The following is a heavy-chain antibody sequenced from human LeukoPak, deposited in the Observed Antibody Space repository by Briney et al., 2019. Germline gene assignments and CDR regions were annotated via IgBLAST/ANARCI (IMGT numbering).Heavy chain of an antibody. CDR2: IIPIFGTA. J-gene: IGHJ4*02. Sequence: GASVKVSCKASGGTFSSYAISWVRQAPGQGLEWMGGIIPIFGTANYAQKFQGRVTITADESTSTAYMELSSLRSEDTAVYYCARDLAMVRGVIGYSDYWGQGTLVTVSS. D-gene: IGHD3-10*01. CDR1: GGTFSSYA. CDR3: ARDLAMVRGVIGYSDY. V-gene: IGHV1-69*13.